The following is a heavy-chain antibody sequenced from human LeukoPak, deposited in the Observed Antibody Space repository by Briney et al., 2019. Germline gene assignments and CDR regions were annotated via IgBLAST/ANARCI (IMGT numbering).Heavy chain of an antibody. CDR1: GFPFSNAW. CDR3: STVSPYYGSGTTSPDS. V-gene: IGHV3-15*01. D-gene: IGHD3-10*01. Sequence: GGSLRLSCAASGFPFSNAWMSWVRQAPGKGLEWVGRIKSKTDGGKTDHAAPVQGRFSISRDDSENTLYLQMNGLNTEDTAVYYCSTVSPYYGSGTTSPDSWGQGTLVVVSS. CDR2: IKSKTDGGKT. J-gene: IGHJ4*02.